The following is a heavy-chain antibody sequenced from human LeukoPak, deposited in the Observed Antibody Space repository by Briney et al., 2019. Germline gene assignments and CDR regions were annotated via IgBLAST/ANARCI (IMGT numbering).Heavy chain of an antibody. D-gene: IGHD3-10*01. CDR1: GFTFSSYW. CDR2: IKHDGSEK. CDR3: ARDPLGGSYINWFDP. Sequence: GGSLRLSCAASGFTFSSYWMSWVRQAPGKGLEWVANIKHDGSEKYYVDSVKGRFTISRDNAKNSLYLQMNSLRAEDTAVYYCARDPLGGSYINWFDPWGQGTLVTVSS. J-gene: IGHJ5*02. V-gene: IGHV3-7*01.